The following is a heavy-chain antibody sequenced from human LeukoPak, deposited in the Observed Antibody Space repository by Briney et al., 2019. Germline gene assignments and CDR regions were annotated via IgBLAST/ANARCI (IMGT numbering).Heavy chain of an antibody. J-gene: IGHJ6*03. Sequence: ASVKVSCKVSGYTLTELSMHWVRQAPGKGLEWMGGFDPEDGETIYAQKFQGRVTMTEDTSTDTAYMELSSPRSEDTAVYYCATGGSGRVREYYYMDVWRKGTTVTVPS. CDR3: ATGGSGRVREYYYMDV. CDR2: FDPEDGET. V-gene: IGHV1-24*01. D-gene: IGHD2-15*01. CDR1: GYTLTELS.